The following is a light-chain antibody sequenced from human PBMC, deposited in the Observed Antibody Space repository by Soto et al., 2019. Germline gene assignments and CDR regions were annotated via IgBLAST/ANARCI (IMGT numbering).Light chain of an antibody. J-gene: IGLJ1*01. CDR1: SSDVGRYNF. V-gene: IGLV2-8*01. Sequence: QSVLTQPPSASGSPGQSVTISCTGTSSDVGRYNFVSWYQHHPGKAPKLLIYDVNKRPSGVPDRFSGSKSGNTASLTVSGLQAEDEADYYCDSYAGSNNHVFGTGTKV. CDR3: DSYAGSNNHV. CDR2: DVN.